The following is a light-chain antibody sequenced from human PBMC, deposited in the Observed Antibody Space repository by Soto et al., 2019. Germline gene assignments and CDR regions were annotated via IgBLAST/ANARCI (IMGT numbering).Light chain of an antibody. CDR3: QQYGSSPRFT. V-gene: IGKV3-20*01. J-gene: IGKJ3*01. Sequence: EIVLTQSPGTLSLSPGERATLSCRASQSVSSSYLAWYQQNPGQAPRLLIYGASSRATGIPDRFSGSGYGTDFTLTISRLEPEDFAVYYCQQYGSSPRFTFGPGTKVDIK. CDR2: GAS. CDR1: QSVSSSY.